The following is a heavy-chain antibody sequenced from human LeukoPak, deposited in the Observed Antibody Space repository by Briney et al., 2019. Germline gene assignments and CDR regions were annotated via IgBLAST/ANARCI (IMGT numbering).Heavy chain of an antibody. Sequence: ASVKVSCKASGYTFTSYDINWVRQATGQGLEWMGWMNPNSGNTGYAQKFQGRVTMTEDTSTDTAYMALSSLRSEDTAVYYCATASGIAENAPDYWGQGTLVTVSS. V-gene: IGHV1-8*02. CDR2: MNPNSGNT. J-gene: IGHJ4*02. CDR3: ATASGIAENAPDY. D-gene: IGHD6-13*01. CDR1: GYTFTSYD.